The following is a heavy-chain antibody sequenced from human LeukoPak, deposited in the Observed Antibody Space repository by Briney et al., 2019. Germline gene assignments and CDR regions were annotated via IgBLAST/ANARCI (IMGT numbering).Heavy chain of an antibody. CDR1: GFTFTNYN. J-gene: IGHJ4*02. CDR3: ARVDYGSGSYFDY. D-gene: IGHD3-10*01. CDR2: ISGGSGTI. V-gene: IGHV3-48*01. Sequence: GGSLRLSCAASGFTFTNYNMNWVRQAPGKGLEWISYISGGSGTIYYADSVRGRFTVSRDNSKNMLYLQLNSLRAEDTAVYYCARVDYGSGSYFDYWGQGTLVTVSS.